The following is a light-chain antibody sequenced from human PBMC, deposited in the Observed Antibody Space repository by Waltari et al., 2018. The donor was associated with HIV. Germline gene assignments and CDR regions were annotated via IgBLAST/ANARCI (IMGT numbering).Light chain of an antibody. CDR2: SYN. CDR3: SSFAGSRTHVV. V-gene: IGLV1-44*01. Sequence: QSVLTPPPSASGTPGQRVTISCSGSSSTIGSKTENWYQQLPGTAPKLLIYSYNQRPSGVPDRFSGSKSGTSASLAISGLQSEDEAHYYCSSFAGSRTHVVLGGGTKLTVL. CDR1: SSTIGSKT. J-gene: IGLJ2*01.